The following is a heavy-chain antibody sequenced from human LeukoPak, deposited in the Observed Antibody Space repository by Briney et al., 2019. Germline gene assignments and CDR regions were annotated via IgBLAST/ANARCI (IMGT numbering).Heavy chain of an antibody. D-gene: IGHD5-24*01. V-gene: IGHV4-30-2*02. CDR2: IYHSGST. CDR1: GGSISSGGYS. Sequence: SQTLSLTCAVSGGSISSGGYSWSWIRRPPGKGLEWIGYIYHSGSTYYNPSLKSRVTISVDRSKNQFSLKLSSVTAADTAVYYCARDKIRDGYNTQHSYYYGMDVWGQGTTVTVSS. CDR3: ARDKIRDGYNTQHSYYYGMDV. J-gene: IGHJ6*02.